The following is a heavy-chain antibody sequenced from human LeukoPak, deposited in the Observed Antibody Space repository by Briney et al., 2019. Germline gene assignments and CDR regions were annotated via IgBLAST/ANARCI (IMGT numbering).Heavy chain of an antibody. D-gene: IGHD6-6*01. J-gene: IGHJ4*02. Sequence: PSETLSLTCTVSGGSISPYYWSWIRQPPGKGLEWIGYIHYSGSTNYNPSLKSRVTISVDTSKNQFSLKLSSVTAADTAVYYCARGRIAAPAYYFDYWGQGTLVTVSS. V-gene: IGHV4-59*01. CDR3: ARGRIAAPAYYFDY. CDR2: IHYSGST. CDR1: GGSISPYY.